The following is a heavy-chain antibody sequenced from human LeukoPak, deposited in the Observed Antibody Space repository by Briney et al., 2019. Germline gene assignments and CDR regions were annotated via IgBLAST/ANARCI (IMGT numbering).Heavy chain of an antibody. D-gene: IGHD2-15*01. J-gene: IGHJ4*02. CDR3: ARGRYCSGGSCKRHWIYYFDY. Sequence: ASVKVSCKASGYTFTGYYMHWVRQATGQGLEWMGWMNPNSGNTGYAQKFQGRVTMTRNTSISTAYMELSSLRSEDTAVYYCARGRYCSGGSCKRHWIYYFDYWGQGTLVTVSS. CDR1: GYTFTGYY. V-gene: IGHV1-8*02. CDR2: MNPNSGNT.